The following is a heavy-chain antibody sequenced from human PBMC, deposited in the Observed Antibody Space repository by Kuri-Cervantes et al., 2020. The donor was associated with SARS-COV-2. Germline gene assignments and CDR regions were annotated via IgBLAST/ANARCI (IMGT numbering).Heavy chain of an antibody. CDR2: IGTAGDT. CDR1: GFTFSSYD. J-gene: IGHJ4*02. CDR3: AREGEDTAMVSGFDY. Sequence: GESLKISCAASGFTFSSYDMHWVRQATGKGLEWVSAIGTAGDTYYPGSVKGRFTISRDNAKNSLYLQMNSLRAEDTAVYYCAREGEDTAMVSGFDYWGQGTLVTVSS. V-gene: IGHV3-13*01. D-gene: IGHD5-18*01.